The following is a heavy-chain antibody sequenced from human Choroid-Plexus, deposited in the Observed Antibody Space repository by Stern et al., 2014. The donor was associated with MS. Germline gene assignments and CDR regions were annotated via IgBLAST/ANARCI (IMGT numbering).Heavy chain of an antibody. CDR3: AKDRQWSTYFFDY. CDR1: GFTFSNFG. Sequence: QVQLVQSGGGVAQPGRPLILSCAASGFTFSNFGMTWVRQAPGKGLEWVALISYDGSDKYYADSVKGRFTIFRDNSKNTLYMHMNSLRAEDTAVYYCAKDRQWSTYFFDYWGQGSLVTVSS. D-gene: IGHD2-15*01. CDR2: ISYDGSDK. J-gene: IGHJ4*02. V-gene: IGHV3-30*18.